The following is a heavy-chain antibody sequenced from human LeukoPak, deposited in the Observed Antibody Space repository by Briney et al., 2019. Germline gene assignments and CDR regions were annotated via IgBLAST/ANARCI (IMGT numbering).Heavy chain of an antibody. CDR3: ARESGFGELFPYAFDI. D-gene: IGHD3-10*01. J-gene: IGHJ3*02. Sequence: GGSLRLSCAASGFSVSNNYMSWVRQAPGKGVEWVSVIYSGGNTYYADSVKGRFAISRDYSRNTVYLQMNSLRAEDTAVYYCARESGFGELFPYAFDIWGQGTVVTVSS. V-gene: IGHV3-53*01. CDR1: GFSVSNNY. CDR2: IYSGGNT.